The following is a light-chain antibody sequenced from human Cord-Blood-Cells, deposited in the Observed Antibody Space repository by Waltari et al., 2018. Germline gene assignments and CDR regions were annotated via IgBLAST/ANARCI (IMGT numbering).Light chain of an antibody. CDR1: SGSVASNY. V-gene: IGLV6-57*02. J-gene: IGLJ3*02. CDR3: QSYDSSNQV. Sequence: NFMLTQPHSVSDSPGKTVTISSTGRSGSVASNYVQWYQHHPGSAPPTVIDEDNQRPSGVPDRFSGSIDSSSNSASLTISGLKTEDEADYYCQSYDSSNQVFGGGTKLTVL. CDR2: EDN.